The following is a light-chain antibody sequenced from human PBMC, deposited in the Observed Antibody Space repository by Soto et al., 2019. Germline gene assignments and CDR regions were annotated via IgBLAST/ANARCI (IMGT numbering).Light chain of an antibody. CDR1: RSNVGSYNF. CDR2: KVS. J-gene: IGLJ3*02. Sequence: QSALTQPASVSGSPGQSITISCTGTRSNVGSYNFVSWYRQYTGKAPELIIYKVSQRPSTFFNRFSGSKSGNTASLTVSGLQSDDEADYYCCSYAGNNTLVFGGGTKLTVL. CDR3: CSYAGNNTLV. V-gene: IGLV2-23*02.